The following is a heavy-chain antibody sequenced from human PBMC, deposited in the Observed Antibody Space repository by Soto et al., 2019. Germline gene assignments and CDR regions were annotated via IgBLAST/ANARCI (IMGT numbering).Heavy chain of an antibody. D-gene: IGHD3-22*01. CDR1: GFTFDGYA. J-gene: IGHJ1*01. Sequence: SLRLSCAASGFTFDGYAMHWVRQGPGKGLEWVSGITWNSGNIDYADSVKGRFTTSRDNAKNSLYLQMNSLRAEDTALYYCAKGISSGSPPGYFQHWGQGTLVTVSS. V-gene: IGHV3-9*01. CDR2: ITWNSGNI. CDR3: AKGISSGSPPGYFQH.